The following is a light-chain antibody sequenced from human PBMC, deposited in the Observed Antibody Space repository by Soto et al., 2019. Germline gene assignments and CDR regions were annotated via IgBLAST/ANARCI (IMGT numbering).Light chain of an antibody. Sequence: AIQLTQSPSSLSASVGDRVTITCRASPGFSNALAWYQQKPGKAPKLLIYDASSLESGVPSRISGSDSGTDFTLIISSLQPEDFATYYCQQFHSYPLTFGGGTKVEIK. J-gene: IGKJ4*01. CDR1: PGFSNA. CDR2: DAS. V-gene: IGKV1-13*02. CDR3: QQFHSYPLT.